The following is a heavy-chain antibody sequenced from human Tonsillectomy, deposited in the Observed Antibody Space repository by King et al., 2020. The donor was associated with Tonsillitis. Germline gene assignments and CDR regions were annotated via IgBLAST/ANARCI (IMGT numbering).Heavy chain of an antibody. CDR3: ARDRGGKFLGGGAFDF. CDR1: GFTFGTSA. J-gene: IGHJ3*01. CDR2: ISGTGATT. V-gene: IGHV3-23*04. Sequence: VQLVESGGGLVQPGGSLRLSCAASGFTFGTSAISWVRQAPGKGLEWVSAISGTGATTYYAGSVKGRFTISKDNSANTVALHMNTLRVEDAAIYYCARDRGGKFLGGGAFDFWGQGTLVTVSS. D-gene: IGHD2-15*01.